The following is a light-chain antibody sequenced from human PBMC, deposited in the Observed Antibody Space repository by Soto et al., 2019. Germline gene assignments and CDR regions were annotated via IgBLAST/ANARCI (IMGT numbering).Light chain of an antibody. J-gene: IGKJ1*01. CDR2: GAS. V-gene: IGKV3-20*01. CDR1: QSVSSSY. Sequence: IMLTQSPGTLSLSPGERATHSCRFSQSVSSSYLAWYQQKPGQAPRLLIYGASSRATGIPDRFSGSGSGTDFTLTISRLEPEDFAVYYCQQYGSSPWTFGQGTKVDI. CDR3: QQYGSSPWT.